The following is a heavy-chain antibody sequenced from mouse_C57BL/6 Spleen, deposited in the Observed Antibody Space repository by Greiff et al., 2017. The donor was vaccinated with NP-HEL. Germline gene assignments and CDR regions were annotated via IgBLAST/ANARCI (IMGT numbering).Heavy chain of an antibody. J-gene: IGHJ3*01. Sequence: VKQSCKASGYTFTSYWMHWVKQRPIQGLEWIGNIDPSDSETHYNQKFKDKATLTVDKSSSTAYMQLSSLTSEDSAVYYCARQTGTRFAYWGQGTLVTVSA. V-gene: IGHV1-52*01. CDR3: ARQTGTRFAY. CDR2: IDPSDSET. D-gene: IGHD4-1*01. CDR1: GYTFTSYW.